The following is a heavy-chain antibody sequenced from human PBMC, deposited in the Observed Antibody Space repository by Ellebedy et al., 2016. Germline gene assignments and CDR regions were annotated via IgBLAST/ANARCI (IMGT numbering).Heavy chain of an antibody. CDR1: GYTFTSYD. Sequence: ASVKVSCKASGYTFTSYDIHWVRQATGQGLEWMGWMNPNNGNTGHAQKFQGRVTMTRNTSTSTAYMELSSLRSEDTAVYYCARALLGELLKDCWGQGTLVTVSS. J-gene: IGHJ4*02. V-gene: IGHV1-8*01. CDR2: MNPNNGNT. CDR3: ARALLGELLKDC. D-gene: IGHD1-26*01.